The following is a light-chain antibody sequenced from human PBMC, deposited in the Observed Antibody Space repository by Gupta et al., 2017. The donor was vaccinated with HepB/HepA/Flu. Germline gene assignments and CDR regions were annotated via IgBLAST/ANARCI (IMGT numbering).Light chain of an antibody. CDR2: YDS. V-gene: IGLV3-21*04. Sequence: SSVLTQPPSVSVAPGQTARITCGGNNVGSKSVQWYQQKPGQAPVLVIYYDSGRPSGIPERFSGSNSGNTATLTISRVEAEDEAEYYCQVWDSGTDWVVGGGTKLTVL. CDR1: NVGSKS. J-gene: IGLJ3*02. CDR3: QVWDSGTDWV.